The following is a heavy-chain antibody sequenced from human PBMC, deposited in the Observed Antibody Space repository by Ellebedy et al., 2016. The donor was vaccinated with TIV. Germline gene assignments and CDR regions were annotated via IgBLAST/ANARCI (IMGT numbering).Heavy chain of an antibody. CDR3: ARSMYSSTGDDSWHDAFDI. V-gene: IGHV1-8*02. J-gene: IGHJ3*02. CDR1: GGTLTSHD. D-gene: IGHD2-2*01. CDR2: INPESGET. Sequence: ASVKVSXKASGGTLTSHDINWVRQSTGQGLEWMGWINPESGETGYAQKFQDRLSMTWDTSRTTAHMELSSLKFEDSAVYFCARSMYSSTGDDSWHDAFDIWGQGSVVTVSS.